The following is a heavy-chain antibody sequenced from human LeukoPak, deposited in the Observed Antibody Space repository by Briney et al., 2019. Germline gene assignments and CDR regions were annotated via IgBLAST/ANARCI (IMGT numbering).Heavy chain of an antibody. CDR1: GYRFTTDMYT. Sequence: ASVKVSCKASGYRFTTDMYTIHWLRQAPGHRLEWMGWINAGNGNTKYSQKFQGRVTITGDTSARTVYMEASSLVSEDTAVYYCARDSDSSGWSWVYWGQGTLVTVSS. V-gene: IGHV1-3*01. J-gene: IGHJ4*02. CDR2: INAGNGNT. D-gene: IGHD6-19*01. CDR3: ARDSDSSGWSWVY.